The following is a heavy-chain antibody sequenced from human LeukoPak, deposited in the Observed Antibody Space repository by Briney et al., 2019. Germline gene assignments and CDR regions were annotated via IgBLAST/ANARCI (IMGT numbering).Heavy chain of an antibody. Sequence: ASVKVSCKASGYTFTDYHINWVRQATGQGLEWMGWINPNNGDTGCAQTFRDRVTITRDTSISTAYMEVRSLGSEDTAVYFCARTTSLTASGYDYWGQGTLVTVSS. J-gene: IGHJ4*02. D-gene: IGHD4-17*01. CDR1: GYTFTDYH. CDR3: ARTTSLTASGYDY. V-gene: IGHV1-8*03. CDR2: INPNNGDT.